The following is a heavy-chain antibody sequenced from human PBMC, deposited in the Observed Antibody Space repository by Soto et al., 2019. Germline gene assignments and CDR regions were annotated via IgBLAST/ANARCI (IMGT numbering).Heavy chain of an antibody. CDR3: ARDGTLYDSSAYYYLY. D-gene: IGHD3-22*01. V-gene: IGHV1-69*13. CDR2: ITPMFGTP. CDR1: GGTFSRYT. J-gene: IGHJ4*02. Sequence: SVKVSCKASGGTFSRYTITWVRQAPGQGLEWMGGITPMFGTPNYAQKFQGRVTITADESTSTAYMELSSLRPEDTAMYYCARDGTLYDSSAYYYLYWGQGTLVTVSS.